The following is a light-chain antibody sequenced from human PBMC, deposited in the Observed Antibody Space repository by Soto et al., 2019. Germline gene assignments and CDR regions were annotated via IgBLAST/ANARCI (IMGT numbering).Light chain of an antibody. V-gene: IGKV1-33*01. Sequence: IQVTQSPPSLSASVGDRVSITCQTRQDISNSLNWYQQKPGEAPKLLIYGTSKMEAGVPSRFNGSGSGTHFTLTISSLQPEDIATYYCQQFDNLPLTFGGGTKVQI. CDR1: QDISNS. J-gene: IGKJ4*01. CDR3: QQFDNLPLT. CDR2: GTS.